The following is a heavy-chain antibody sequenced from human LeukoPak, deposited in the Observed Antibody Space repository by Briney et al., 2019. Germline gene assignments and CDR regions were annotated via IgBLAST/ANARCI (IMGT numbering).Heavy chain of an antibody. D-gene: IGHD3-22*01. Sequence: PGRSLRLSCAASGFTFSSYGMHWVRQAPGKGLEWVAVIWYDGSNKYYADPVKGRFTISRDNSKSTLYLQMNSLRAEDTAVYYCARESGHYYDSSGYYDYWGQGTLVTVSS. V-gene: IGHV3-33*01. CDR2: IWYDGSNK. CDR3: ARESGHYYDSSGYYDY. CDR1: GFTFSSYG. J-gene: IGHJ4*02.